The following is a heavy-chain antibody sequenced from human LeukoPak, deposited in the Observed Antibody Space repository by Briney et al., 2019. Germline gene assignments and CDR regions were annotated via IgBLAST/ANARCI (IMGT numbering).Heavy chain of an antibody. CDR1: GGSISSSSYY. CDR2: IYYSGST. Sequence: SETLSLTCTVSGGSISSSSYYWGWIRQPPGKGLEWIGSIYYSGSTYYNPSLKSRVTISVDTSKNQFSLKLSSVTAADTAVYYCARGPGEPSRKGWYSYGYPPSYWGQGTLVTVSS. CDR3: ARGPGEPSRKGWYSYGYPPSY. J-gene: IGHJ4*02. D-gene: IGHD5-18*01. V-gene: IGHV4-39*01.